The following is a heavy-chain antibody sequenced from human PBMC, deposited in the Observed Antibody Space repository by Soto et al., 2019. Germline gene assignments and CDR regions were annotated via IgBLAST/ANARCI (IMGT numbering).Heavy chain of an antibody. CDR2: INPNSGGT. J-gene: IGHJ4*02. CDR1: GYTFTGYY. V-gene: IGHV1-2*02. Sequence: ASVKVSCKASGYTFTGYYMHWVRQAPGQGLEWMGWINPNSGGTNYAQKFQGRVTMTRDTSISTAYMELSRLRSDDTAVYYCARDPYSSSWYTPPYFDYWGQGTLVTVS. D-gene: IGHD6-13*01. CDR3: ARDPYSSSWYTPPYFDY.